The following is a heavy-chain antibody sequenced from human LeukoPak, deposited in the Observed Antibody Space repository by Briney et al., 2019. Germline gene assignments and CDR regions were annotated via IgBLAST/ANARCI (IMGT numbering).Heavy chain of an antibody. CDR1: GFTFSNYA. D-gene: IGHD6-13*01. CDR2: IRSTGGTT. V-gene: IGHV3-23*01. CDR3: ARADRYGTTWYGRVDY. Sequence: PGGSLRLSCGASGFTFSNYAMSWVRQAPGKGLESVSDIRSTGGTTAYADSVKGRFTISTDNSRNTLYLQMNSLRAEDTAVYYCARADRYGTTWYGRVDYRGQGTLVTVSS. J-gene: IGHJ4*02.